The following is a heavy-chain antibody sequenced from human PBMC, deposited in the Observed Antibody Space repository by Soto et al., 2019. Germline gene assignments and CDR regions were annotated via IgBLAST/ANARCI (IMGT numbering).Heavy chain of an antibody. V-gene: IGHV4-31*02. Sequence: SATVSLTRTVSCGSISSGGYNWRWIRQHRGKGLDLRGYLYYSGITYYNPSLKSRVTISVDTSKNQFSLKLSSVTAADTAVYYCARDRGSVDWLLFDHWGHGTLVTVSS. D-gene: IGHD3-9*01. CDR3: ARDRGSVDWLLFDH. CDR1: CGSISSGGYN. CDR2: LYYSGIT. J-gene: IGHJ4*01.